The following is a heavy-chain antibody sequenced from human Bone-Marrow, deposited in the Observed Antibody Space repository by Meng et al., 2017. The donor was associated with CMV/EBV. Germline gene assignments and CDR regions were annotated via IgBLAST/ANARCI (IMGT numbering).Heavy chain of an antibody. V-gene: IGHV3-7*01. Sequence: GESLKIHFAASGWTFSKFWVTWVRQAPGKGLEWLANIKHDGGETYYAASVKGRFNISRDNAKTSLYLQKNSLRAEDPSVYYFASPLTSSGNDYWGQGTLVTVSS. D-gene: IGHD3-22*01. CDR1: GWTFSKFW. CDR3: ASPLTSSGNDY. CDR2: IKHDGGET. J-gene: IGHJ4*02.